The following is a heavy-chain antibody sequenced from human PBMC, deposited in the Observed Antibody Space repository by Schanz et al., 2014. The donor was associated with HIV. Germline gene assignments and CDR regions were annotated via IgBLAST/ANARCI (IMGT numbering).Heavy chain of an antibody. J-gene: IGHJ4*02. CDR1: GFTFDDYI. CDR2: ISGGGGDT. CDR3: AKDLGAGGGSCFDS. D-gene: IGHD2-15*01. Sequence: EVQLVESGGGVVRPGGSLRLSCAASGFTFDDYIMSWVRQAPGKGLEWVSGISGGGGDTYYADSVKGRFTMSRDNSKNTLNLQMHSLRVEDTAVYYCAKDLGAGGGSCFDSWGQGTLVTVST. V-gene: IGHV3-23*04.